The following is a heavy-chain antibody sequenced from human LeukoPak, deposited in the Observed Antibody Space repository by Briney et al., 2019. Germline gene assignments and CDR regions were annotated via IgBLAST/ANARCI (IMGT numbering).Heavy chain of an antibody. D-gene: IGHD3-10*01. CDR1: GGSISSGSYY. CDR2: IYYTGST. CDR3: ARRPAPYYYGSGKQGANRYYMDV. V-gene: IGHV4-39*07. J-gene: IGHJ6*03. Sequence: SETLSLTCTVSGGSISSGSYYWGWIRQPPGKGLEWIGSIYYTGSTYYNPSLKSRVTISVDTSKNQFSLKLSSVPAEDTAVYYCARRPAPYYYGSGKQGANRYYMDVWGKGTTVTISS.